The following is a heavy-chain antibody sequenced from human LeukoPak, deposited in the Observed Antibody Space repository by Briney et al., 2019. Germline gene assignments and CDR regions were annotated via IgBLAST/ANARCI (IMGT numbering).Heavy chain of an antibody. CDR3: ARVSTTVTTIRYNWFGP. CDR1: GGSISSYY. V-gene: IGHV4-59*01. CDR2: IYYSGST. Sequence: PSETLSLTCTVSGGSISSYYWSWIRQPPGKGLEWIGYIYYSGSTNYNPSLKSRVTISVDTSKNQFSLKLSSVTAADTAVYYCARVSTTVTTIRYNWFGPWGQGTLVTVSS. D-gene: IGHD4-17*01. J-gene: IGHJ5*02.